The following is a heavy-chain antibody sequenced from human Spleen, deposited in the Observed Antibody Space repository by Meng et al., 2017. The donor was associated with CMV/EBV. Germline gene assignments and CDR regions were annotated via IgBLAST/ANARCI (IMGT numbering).Heavy chain of an antibody. J-gene: IGHJ3*02. CDR3: AKDIGGSKAARRGCAFDI. CDR2: ISWNSGSI. D-gene: IGHD6-6*01. CDR1: GFTFDDYA. V-gene: IGHV3-9*03. Sequence: GGSLRLSCAASGFTFDDYAMHWVRQAPGKGLEWVSGISWNSGSIGYADSVKGRFTISRDNAKNSLYLQMNSLRAEDMALYYCAKDIGGSKAARRGCAFDIWGQGTMVTVSS.